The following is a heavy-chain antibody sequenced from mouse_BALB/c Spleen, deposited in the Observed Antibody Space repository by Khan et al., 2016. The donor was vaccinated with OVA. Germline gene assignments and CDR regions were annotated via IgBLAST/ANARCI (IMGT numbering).Heavy chain of an antibody. CDR1: GYTFTSYV. J-gene: IGHJ2*01. V-gene: IGHV1S136*01. CDR2: INPYNDGT. D-gene: IGHD2-2*01. Sequence: VQLQQSGPELVKPGASVKMSCKASGYTFTSYVMHWVKQKPGQGLEWIGYINPYNDGTKYNEKFKGKATLTSDKSSSTAYMELSSLTSEDSAVYYCARSYGYDGFYFDYWGQGTTLTVSS. CDR3: ARSYGYDGFYFDY.